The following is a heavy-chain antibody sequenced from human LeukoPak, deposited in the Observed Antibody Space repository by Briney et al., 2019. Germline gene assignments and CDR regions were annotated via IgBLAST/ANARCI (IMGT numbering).Heavy chain of an antibody. J-gene: IGHJ4*02. D-gene: IGHD3-16*01. Sequence: SETLSLTCAVYDGSFSAYSWSWIRQPPGKGLEWIGEINHSGSTNYNPSLKSRVTISVDTSKNQFSLKLSSVTAADTAVYYCARVGLTVYWGQGTLVTVSS. V-gene: IGHV4-34*01. CDR3: ARVGLTVY. CDR1: DGSFSAYS. CDR2: INHSGST.